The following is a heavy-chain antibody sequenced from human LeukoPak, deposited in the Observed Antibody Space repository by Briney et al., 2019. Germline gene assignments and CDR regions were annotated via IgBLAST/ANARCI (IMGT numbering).Heavy chain of an antibody. CDR1: GCTFSCYA. V-gene: IGHV3-23*01. J-gene: IGHJ4*02. CDR3: AILHIHSSGSDY. D-gene: IGHD6-19*01. Sequence: GGFVRLSCAASGCTFSCYAMTWVRQAPGKGLEWVSAISGSGGSTYYADSVKGRFTISRDNSKNTLYLQMNSLRAEDTAVYYCAILHIHSSGSDYWGQGTLVTVSS. CDR2: ISGSGGST.